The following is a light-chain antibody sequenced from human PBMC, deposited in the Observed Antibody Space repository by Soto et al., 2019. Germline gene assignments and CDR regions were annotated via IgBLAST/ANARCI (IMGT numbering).Light chain of an antibody. V-gene: IGLV1-47*02. CDR1: SANIRNNY. CDR3: VSWDDSLSGLV. J-gene: IGLJ1*01. Sequence: QSVLTQPPSASGTPGQRVTISCSGRSANIRNNYVCWYQQLPGTAPKLLIYSNNQRPSGVPDRFSGSKSGTSASLAISGLRSEDEADYYCVSWDDSLSGLVFGTGTKLTVL. CDR2: SNN.